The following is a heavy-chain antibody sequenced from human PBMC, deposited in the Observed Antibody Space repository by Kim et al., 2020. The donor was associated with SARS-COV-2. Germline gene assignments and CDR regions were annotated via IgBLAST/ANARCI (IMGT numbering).Heavy chain of an antibody. D-gene: IGHD3-9*01. CDR3: ARDLRRFDILTGDV. J-gene: IGHJ6*02. V-gene: IGHV3-21*01. Sequence: ADSVKGRFTISRDNAKNSLYLQMNSLRAEDTAVYYCARDLRRFDILTGDVWGQGTTVTVSS.